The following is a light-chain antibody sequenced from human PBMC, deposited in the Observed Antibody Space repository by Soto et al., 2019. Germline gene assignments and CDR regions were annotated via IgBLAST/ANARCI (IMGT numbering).Light chain of an antibody. CDR1: QSIASSY. CDR2: GTS. J-gene: IGKJ3*01. CDR3: QHYGTSPFT. Sequence: ELVLTQSPGTLSLSPGERATLSCRASQSIASSYFGWYQQKPSQAPRLLIYGTSSRATGIPDRFSGSGSGTDFTLTITRLEPEDVAVYYCQHYGTSPFTFGPGTKVEIK. V-gene: IGKV3-20*01.